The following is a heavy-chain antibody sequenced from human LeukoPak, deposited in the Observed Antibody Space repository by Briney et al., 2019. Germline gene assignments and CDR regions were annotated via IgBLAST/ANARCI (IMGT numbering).Heavy chain of an antibody. CDR2: ISPYNGNT. D-gene: IGHD2-15*01. CDR1: GYIFTNYG. V-gene: IGHV1-18*01. J-gene: IGHJ5*01. CDR3: ARGGVEYCSGGSCPHNWFDS. Sequence: ASVKVSCKASGYIFTNYGITWVRQAPGQGLQWMGWISPYNGNTNYAQNFQGRGTMTTDTSTTTAFLEVRNLISDDTAVYYCARGGVEYCSGGSCPHNWFDSWGQGTLLTVSS.